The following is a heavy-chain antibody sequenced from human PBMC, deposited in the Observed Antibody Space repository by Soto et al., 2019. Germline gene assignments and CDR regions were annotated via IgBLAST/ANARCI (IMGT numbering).Heavy chain of an antibody. CDR1: GFTFSNAW. CDR2: IKRKTDGGTT. J-gene: IGHJ4*02. Sequence: PWGSLRLSCAASGFTFSNAWMSLVRQAPGKGLGWVGRIKRKTDGGTTDYAAPVKGRFTISRDDSTNTLNRQMNSLKTEDTAVYYCTSDALLTQLSKYYWGQRTRVSVSS. CDR3: TSDALLTQLSKYY. D-gene: IGHD2-2*01. V-gene: IGHV3-15*01.